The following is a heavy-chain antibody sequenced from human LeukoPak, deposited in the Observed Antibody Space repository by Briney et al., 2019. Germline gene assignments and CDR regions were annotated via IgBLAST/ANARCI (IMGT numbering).Heavy chain of an antibody. V-gene: IGHV4-34*01. CDR3: ARKGGCSSTSCYEDTNFDY. CDR1: GGSFSGYY. D-gene: IGHD2-2*01. Sequence: SETLSLTCAVYGGSFSGYYWSWIRQPPGKGLEWIGEINHSGSTNYNPSLKSRVTISVDTSKNQFSLKQNSATAADTAVYYRARKGGCSSTSCYEDTNFDYWGQGTLVTVSS. J-gene: IGHJ4*02. CDR2: INHSGST.